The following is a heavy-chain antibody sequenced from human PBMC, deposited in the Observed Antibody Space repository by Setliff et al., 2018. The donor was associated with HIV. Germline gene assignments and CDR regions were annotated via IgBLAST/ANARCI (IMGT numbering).Heavy chain of an antibody. CDR3: AREGSERFFDL. Sequence: SETLSLTCAVYGGSFSGYYWSWVRQPPGKGLEWIGGIHESGITNYNPSLKSRVTLSIHKSEDQFSLKLTSVTVADTAVYYCAREGSERFFDLWGRGTLVTVSS. CDR2: IHESGIT. CDR1: GGSFSGYY. V-gene: IGHV4-34*01. J-gene: IGHJ2*01.